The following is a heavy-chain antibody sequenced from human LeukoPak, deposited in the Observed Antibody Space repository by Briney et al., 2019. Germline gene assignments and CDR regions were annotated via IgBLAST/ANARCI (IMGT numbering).Heavy chain of an antibody. CDR3: ARGPRRYDILTGYYLDY. CDR2: IHTSGST. D-gene: IGHD3-9*01. CDR1: GGSISGYY. J-gene: IGHJ4*02. V-gene: IGHV4-4*07. Sequence: SETLSLTCTVSGGSISGYYWSWIRQPAGKGLEWIGRIHTSGSTNYNPSLKSRVTMSVDTSKNQFSLKLSSVTAADTAVYYCARGPRRYDILTGYYLDYWGQGTLVTVSS.